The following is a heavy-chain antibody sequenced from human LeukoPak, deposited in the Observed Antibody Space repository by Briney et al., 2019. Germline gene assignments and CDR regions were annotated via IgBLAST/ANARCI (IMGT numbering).Heavy chain of an antibody. CDR2: IYSGGST. CDR3: ARERLRNDAFDI. D-gene: IGHD4-17*01. CDR1: GFTVSSNY. J-gene: IGHJ3*02. Sequence: GGSLRLSCAASGFTVSSNYMSWVRQAPGKGLEWVSVIYSGGSTYYADSVKGRFTISRDNSKNTLYPQMNSLRAEDTAVYYCARERLRNDAFDIWGQGTMVTVSS. V-gene: IGHV3-66*01.